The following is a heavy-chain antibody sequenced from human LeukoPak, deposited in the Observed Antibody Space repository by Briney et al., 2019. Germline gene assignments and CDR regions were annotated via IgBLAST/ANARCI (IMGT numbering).Heavy chain of an antibody. V-gene: IGHV3-15*01. J-gene: IGHJ4*02. D-gene: IGHD3-10*01. Sequence: GGSLRLSCAASGFTFSDYYMSWIRQAPGKGLEWVGRIKSKGDGETTDDAAPVKGRFSMSRDDSKATMYLQMYSLEAEDTAVYYCTTDLGLTMIRGVIVYWGQGALVIVSS. CDR2: IKSKGDGETT. CDR3: TTDLGLTMIRGVIVY. CDR1: GFTFSDYY.